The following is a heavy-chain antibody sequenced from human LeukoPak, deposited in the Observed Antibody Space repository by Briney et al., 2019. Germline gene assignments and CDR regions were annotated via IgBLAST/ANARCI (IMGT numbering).Heavy chain of an antibody. V-gene: IGHV4-38-2*02. J-gene: IGHJ6*03. CDR3: ARDGNYYYYMGV. Sequence: PSETLSLTCTVSGYSLSSDYYWGWIRQSPGKGLEWIGSIYHTGTTYYNPSLKSRVTMSVDTSKNQFSLKLNSVTAADTAVYYCARDGNYYYYMGVWGKGTTVTISS. CDR2: IYHTGTT. CDR1: GYSLSSDYY. D-gene: IGHD1-26*01.